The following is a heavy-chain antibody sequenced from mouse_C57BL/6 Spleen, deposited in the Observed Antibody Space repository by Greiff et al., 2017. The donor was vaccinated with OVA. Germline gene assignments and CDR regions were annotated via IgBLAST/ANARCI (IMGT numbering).Heavy chain of an antibody. Sequence: VHLVESGPGLVAPSQSLSITCTVSGFSLTSYAISWVRQPPGKGLEWLGVIWTGGGTNYNSALKSRLSISKDNSKSQVFLKMNSLHTDDTARYYCARKRSSGSLYYAMDYWGQGTSVTVSS. CDR1: GFSLTSYA. D-gene: IGHD3-2*02. CDR3: ARKRSSGSLYYAMDY. CDR2: IWTGGGT. V-gene: IGHV2-9-1*01. J-gene: IGHJ4*01.